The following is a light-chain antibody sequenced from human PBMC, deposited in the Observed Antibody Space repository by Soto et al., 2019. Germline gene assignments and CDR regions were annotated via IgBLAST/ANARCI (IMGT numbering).Light chain of an antibody. CDR3: CSYAGSTTLYV. V-gene: IGLV2-23*02. Sequence: QSALTQPASVSGSPGQSITISCTGTSSDVGSYSLVSWYQQHPGKAPKLMIYEVSKRPSGVSNRFSASKSGNTASLTIFGLQAEEEADYYCCSYAGSTTLYVFGSGTKVTV. J-gene: IGLJ1*01. CDR2: EVS. CDR1: SSDVGSYSL.